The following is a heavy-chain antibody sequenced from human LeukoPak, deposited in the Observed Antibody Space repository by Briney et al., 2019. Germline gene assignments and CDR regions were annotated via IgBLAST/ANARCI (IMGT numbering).Heavy chain of an antibody. Sequence: SETLSLTCTVSGGPIYSYYWSWIRQTAGRGLEWIGRLYPGVSTNYNPSLKSRVTMSVDTSKNQFALKLSAVTAADTAVYYCARLKFFDSTGYSPGHYMDVWGKGTTVTVSS. CDR1: GGPIYSYY. D-gene: IGHD3-22*01. CDR2: LYPGVST. CDR3: ARLKFFDSTGYSPGHYMDV. V-gene: IGHV4-4*07. J-gene: IGHJ6*03.